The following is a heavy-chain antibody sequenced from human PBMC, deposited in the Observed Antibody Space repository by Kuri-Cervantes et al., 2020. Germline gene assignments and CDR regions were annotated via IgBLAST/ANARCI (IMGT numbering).Heavy chain of an antibody. Sequence: GESLKISCAASGFTVSSNYMSWVRQAPGKGLEWVSVIYSGGSTYYADYVKGRFTISRDNSKNTLYLQMNSLRAEDTAVYYCAREWFGGIDYWGQGTLVTVSS. CDR3: AREWFGGIDY. CDR2: IYSGGST. V-gene: IGHV3-53*01. D-gene: IGHD3-10*01. J-gene: IGHJ4*02. CDR1: GFTVSSNY.